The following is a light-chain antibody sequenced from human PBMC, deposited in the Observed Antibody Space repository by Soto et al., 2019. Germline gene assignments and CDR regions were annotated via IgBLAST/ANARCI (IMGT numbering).Light chain of an antibody. CDR1: QSVSSSY. J-gene: IGKJ2*01. CDR3: QKYSSSHTYT. CDR2: GAS. V-gene: IGKV3-20*01. Sequence: EIVLTQSPGTLSLSPGERATLSCRASQSVSSSYLAWYQQKPGQAPRLIIYGASSRATGIPDRFSGSGSGTDFNLTISRLEPEDFSVYYCQKYSSSHTYTFGQGTKPEIK.